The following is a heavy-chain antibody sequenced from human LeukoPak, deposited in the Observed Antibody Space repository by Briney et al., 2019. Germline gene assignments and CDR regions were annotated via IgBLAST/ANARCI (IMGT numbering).Heavy chain of an antibody. V-gene: IGHV3-74*01. D-gene: IGHD6-19*01. CDR3: ARDLEFSSGWYGYFDY. J-gene: IGHJ4*02. CDR1: GFTFSSYW. CDR2: INSDGSST. Sequence: GGSLRLSCAASGFTFSSYWMHWVRQAPGKWLVWVSRINSDGSSTSYADSVKGRFTISRDNAKNTLYLQMNSLRAEDTAVYYCARDLEFSSGWYGYFDYLGQGTLVTVSS.